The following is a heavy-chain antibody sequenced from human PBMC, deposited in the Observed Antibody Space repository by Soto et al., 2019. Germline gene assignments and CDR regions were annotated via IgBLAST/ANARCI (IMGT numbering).Heavy chain of an antibody. V-gene: IGHV3-15*01. CDR2: FNSKTDGGTG. Sequence: GGSLRLSCAASGFTFSNAWMSWVRQAPGKGLEWVGRFNSKTDGGTGNYAAPVKVRFTISRDDSKNTLFLQMNSLKTEDTAVYYCTTAPLGDYWGQGTLVTVSS. CDR3: TTAPLGDY. J-gene: IGHJ4*02. CDR1: GFTFSNAW.